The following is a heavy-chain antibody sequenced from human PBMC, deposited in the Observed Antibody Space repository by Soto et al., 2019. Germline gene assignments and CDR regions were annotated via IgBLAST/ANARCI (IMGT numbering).Heavy chain of an antibody. CDR2: IIPIFGTA. V-gene: IGHV1-69*13. D-gene: IGHD6-6*01. Sequence: SVKVSCKASGGAFSSYAISWVRQAPGQGLEWMGGIIPIFGTANYAQKFQGRVTITADESTSTAYMELSSLRSEDAAVYYCARDMGLVGGFDYWGQGTLVTVSS. J-gene: IGHJ4*02. CDR1: GGAFSSYA. CDR3: ARDMGLVGGFDY.